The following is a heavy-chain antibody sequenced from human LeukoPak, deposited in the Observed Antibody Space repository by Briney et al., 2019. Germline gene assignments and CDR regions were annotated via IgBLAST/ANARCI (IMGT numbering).Heavy chain of an antibody. CDR1: GASFSGYY. CDR3: ARGLSRDYYGSGSYYNVNWFDP. V-gene: IGHV4-34*01. Sequence: PSETLSLTCAVYGASFSGYYWSWVRQPPGKGLEWIGEVNQSGSTKYNPSFKGRVTISVDTSKKQSSLKLSSVTAADTAVYYCARGLSRDYYGSGSYYNVNWFDPWGQGTLVAVSS. CDR2: VNQSGST. D-gene: IGHD3-10*01. J-gene: IGHJ5*02.